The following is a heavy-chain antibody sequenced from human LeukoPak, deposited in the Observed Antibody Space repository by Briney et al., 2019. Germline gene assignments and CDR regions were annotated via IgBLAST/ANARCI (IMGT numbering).Heavy chain of an antibody. CDR2: IIPILGIA. V-gene: IGHV1-69*04. CDR1: GGTFSSYT. Sequence: ASVKVPCKASGGTFSSYTISWVRQAPGQGLEWMGRIIPILGIANYAQKFQGRVTITADKSTSTAYMELSSLTSEDTAVYYCARDHGTDYDFWSGYFSHAFDIWGQGTMVTVSS. CDR3: ARDHGTDYDFWSGYFSHAFDI. D-gene: IGHD3-3*01. J-gene: IGHJ3*02.